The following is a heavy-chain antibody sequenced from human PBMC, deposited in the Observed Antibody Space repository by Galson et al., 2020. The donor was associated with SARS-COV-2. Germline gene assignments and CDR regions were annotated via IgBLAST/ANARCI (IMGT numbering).Heavy chain of an antibody. J-gene: IGHJ6*02. CDR3: ARATGGGYYYGMDV. D-gene: IGHD3-16*01. V-gene: IGHV3-30*04. Sequence: LSCAASGFTFSSYDMHWVRQAPGKGLEWVAVISYDGSNKYYADSVKGRFTISRDNSKNTLYLQMNSLRAEDTAVYYCARATGGGYYYGMDVWGQGTTVTVSS. CDR1: GFTFSSYD. CDR2: ISYDGSNK.